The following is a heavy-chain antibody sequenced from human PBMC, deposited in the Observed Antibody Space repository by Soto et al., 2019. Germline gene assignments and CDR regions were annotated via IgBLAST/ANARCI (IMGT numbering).Heavy chain of an antibody. D-gene: IGHD3-10*01. CDR3: ARKADSAGSYYFRGPRFDP. CDR1: GGSFSGYY. Sequence: SETLSLTCAVYGGSFSGYYWSWIRQPPGKGLEWIGEINHSGSTNYNPSLKSRVTISVDTSKNQFSLKLSSVTAADTAVYYCARKADSAGSYYFRGPRFDPWGQGTLVTVSS. V-gene: IGHV4-34*01. CDR2: INHSGST. J-gene: IGHJ5*02.